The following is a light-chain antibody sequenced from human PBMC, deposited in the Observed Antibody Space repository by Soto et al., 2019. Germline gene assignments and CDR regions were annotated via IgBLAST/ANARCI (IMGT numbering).Light chain of an antibody. Sequence: EIVLTQSPGTLSLSPGERATLSCRASQSISNSYLAWYQQKPGQAPRLLIYAASSRATGIPDRFIGSGSGTDFTLTISRLEAEDFAVYCCQQYGSTPFTFGGGTKVEIK. CDR2: AAS. J-gene: IGKJ4*01. V-gene: IGKV3-20*01. CDR1: QSISNSY. CDR3: QQYGSTPFT.